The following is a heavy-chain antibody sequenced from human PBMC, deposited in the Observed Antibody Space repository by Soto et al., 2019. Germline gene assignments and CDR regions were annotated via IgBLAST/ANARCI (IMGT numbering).Heavy chain of an antibody. CDR2: IYYSGST. CDR3: ARDPTGGYFDY. CDR1: GGSISSYY. V-gene: IGHV4-59*01. Sequence: SETLSLTCTVSGGSISSYYWSWIRQPPGKGLEWIGYIYYSGSTNYNPSLKSRVTISVDTSKNQFSLKLSSVTAADTAVYYCARDPTGGYFDYWGQGTLVTVSS. J-gene: IGHJ4*02. D-gene: IGHD2-8*02.